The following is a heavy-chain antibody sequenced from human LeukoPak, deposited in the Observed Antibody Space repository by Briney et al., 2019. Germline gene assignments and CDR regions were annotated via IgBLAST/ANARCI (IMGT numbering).Heavy chain of an antibody. Sequence: PGRSLRLSCAASGFTFSSYAMHWVRQAPGKGLEWVAVLSYDGNNKYYADSVKGRFTISRDNAKNTLYLQMNSLKGEDTAVYYCATSLGPLAEYWGRGTLVTVSS. CDR1: GFTFSSYA. J-gene: IGHJ4*02. V-gene: IGHV3-30*04. CDR2: LSYDGNNK. CDR3: ATSLGPLAEY. D-gene: IGHD7-27*01.